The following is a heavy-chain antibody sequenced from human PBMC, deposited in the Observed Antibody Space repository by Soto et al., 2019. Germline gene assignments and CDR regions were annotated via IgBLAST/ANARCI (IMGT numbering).Heavy chain of an antibody. Sequence: ACGGKIMRLAVSWGRLAPGKGLEWVSGISGSAGTTYYTDSLKGRFTISRDNSKNTLYLQMNSLRAEDTAVYYCANWGKSGSVYWRQGTLVTGSS. V-gene: IGHV3-23*01. CDR2: ISGSAGTT. D-gene: IGHD3-10*01. CDR3: ANWGKSGSVY. J-gene: IGHJ4*02. CDR1: GGKIMRLA.